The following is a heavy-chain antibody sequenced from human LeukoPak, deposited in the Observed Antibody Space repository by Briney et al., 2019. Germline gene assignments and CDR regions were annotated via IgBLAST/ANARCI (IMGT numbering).Heavy chain of an antibody. D-gene: IGHD2/OR15-2a*01. CDR3: TRDWGPNSRNFHYDGFDI. J-gene: IGHJ3*02. Sequence: ASVEVSCKASGYTFTDYFIHWVRQAPGQGLEWMGWIKPNSGDTKYAEKFQGRVTMTRDTSISTAYMELSRLISDDTAVYYCTRDWGPNSRNFHYDGFDIWGQGTMVTVSS. V-gene: IGHV1-2*02. CDR2: IKPNSGDT. CDR1: GYTFTDYF.